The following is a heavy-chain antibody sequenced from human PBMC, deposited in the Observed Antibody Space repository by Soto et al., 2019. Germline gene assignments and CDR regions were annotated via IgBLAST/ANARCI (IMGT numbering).Heavy chain of an antibody. V-gene: IGHV4-34*01. CDR1: GGSFSEHS. Sequence: QVHVQQWGGGLLKPSETLSLTCAASGGSFSEHSWSWIRQPPGKGLEWIGEINRSGMTNYNPSLKSRVTISADTSKNEFSLRVNSVTAADTAMYDCARGRWWWYLEDWGQGTLVTVSS. D-gene: IGHD2-15*01. CDR3: ARGRWWWYLED. CDR2: INRSGMT. J-gene: IGHJ1*01.